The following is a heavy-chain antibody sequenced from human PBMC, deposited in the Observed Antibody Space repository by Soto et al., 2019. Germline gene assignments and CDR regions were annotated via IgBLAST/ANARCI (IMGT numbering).Heavy chain of an antibody. CDR2: ISGSGGST. CDR3: AKVSSSLWPHYKFDY. Sequence: GGSLSLACAASGFTFSSYAMSWVRQAPGKGLEWVSAISGSGGSTYYADSVKGRFTISRDNSKNTLYLQMNSLRAEDTAVYYCAKVSSSLWPHYKFDYWGQGTLVTVSS. D-gene: IGHD5-18*01. J-gene: IGHJ4*02. CDR1: GFTFSSYA. V-gene: IGHV3-23*01.